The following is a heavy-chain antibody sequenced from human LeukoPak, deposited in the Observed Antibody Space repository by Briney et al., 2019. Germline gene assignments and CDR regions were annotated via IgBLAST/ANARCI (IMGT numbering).Heavy chain of an antibody. J-gene: IGHJ4*02. V-gene: IGHV4-59*01. D-gene: IGHD6-25*01. CDR2: IFYSGIT. Sequence: SETLSLTCSVSGGSISPYYWSWIRQPPGKGLEWIGYIFYSGITTYNPSLKSRVTISLDPSKNQFFLRLTSVTAADTAMYYCARAETLAAIYFDFWGQGSLVTVSS. CDR1: GGSISPYY. CDR3: ARAETLAAIYFDF.